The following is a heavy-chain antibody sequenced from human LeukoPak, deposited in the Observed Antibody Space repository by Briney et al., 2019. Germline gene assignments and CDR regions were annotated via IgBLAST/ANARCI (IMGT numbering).Heavy chain of an antibody. Sequence: PSETLSLTCTVSGVSISSYYWSWIRQPPGKGLEWIGYIYYSGSTNYNPSLKSRVTISVDTSKNQFSLKLSSVTAADTAVYYCARFSSSPYWGQGTLVTVSS. V-gene: IGHV4-59*01. J-gene: IGHJ4*02. CDR1: GVSISSYY. CDR3: ARFSSSPY. CDR2: IYYSGST.